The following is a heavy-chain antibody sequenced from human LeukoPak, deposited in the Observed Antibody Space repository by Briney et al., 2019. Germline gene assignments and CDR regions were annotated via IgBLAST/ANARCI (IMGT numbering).Heavy chain of an antibody. CDR2: IYATGIT. CDR3: ARALNMAFDY. Sequence: PSETLSLTCRVSGGSISSCHWSWIRQAAGKGLEWIGRIYATGITNYNPSLKSRVTMSVDTSKNQFSLKLSSVTAADTAMYYCARALNMAFDYWGQGTLVTVSS. V-gene: IGHV4-4*07. D-gene: IGHD4/OR15-4a*01. J-gene: IGHJ4*02. CDR1: GGSISSCH.